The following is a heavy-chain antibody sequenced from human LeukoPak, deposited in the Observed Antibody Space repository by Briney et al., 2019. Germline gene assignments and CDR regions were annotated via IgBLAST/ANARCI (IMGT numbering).Heavy chain of an antibody. Sequence: GGSLRLSCAASGNYWMHWVRQAPGKGLVWVSHINSDGSWTSYADSVKGRFTISKDNAKNTVYLQMNSLRAEDTAVYYCVSYYETYWGRGTLVTVSS. CDR2: INSDGSWT. CDR3: VSYYETY. J-gene: IGHJ4*02. D-gene: IGHD3-22*01. V-gene: IGHV3-74*01. CDR1: GNYW.